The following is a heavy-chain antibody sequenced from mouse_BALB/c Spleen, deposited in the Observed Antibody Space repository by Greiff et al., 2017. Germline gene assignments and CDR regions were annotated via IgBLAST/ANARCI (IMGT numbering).Heavy chain of an antibody. V-gene: IGHV8-8*01. CDR1: WFPLSTLGIA. CDR2: TWWDDVK. CDR3: ARINGNYLLDY. D-gene: IGHD2-1*01. Sequence: TPKECGPGTFQPSQTLSLILPFSWFPLSTLGIALGWTRPPSGTGLEWLAHTWWDDVKHYNPALKSRLTSSKDTSSSQVFLTIASVDTADTATYYCARINGNYLLDYWGQGTTLTVSS. J-gene: IGHJ2*01.